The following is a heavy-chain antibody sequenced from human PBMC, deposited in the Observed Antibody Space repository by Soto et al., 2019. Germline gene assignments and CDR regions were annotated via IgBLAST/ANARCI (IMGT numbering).Heavy chain of an antibody. V-gene: IGHV4-34*01. CDR3: ARGAPGT. CDR2: INDSGST. J-gene: IGHJ5*02. Sequence: WTWIRQSPGKGREWIGEINDSGSTYYNPSLKSRPTMSVDTSKNQFSLRLSSVTAADTAVYYCARGAPGTWGQGTLVTVSS.